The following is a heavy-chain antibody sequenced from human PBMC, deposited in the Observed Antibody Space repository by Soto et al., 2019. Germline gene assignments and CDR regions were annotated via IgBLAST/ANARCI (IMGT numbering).Heavy chain of an antibody. CDR1: GFPFNNDA. CDR2: ISGTGGST. J-gene: IGHJ4*02. CDR3: AKDRLGGNFDY. V-gene: IGHV3-23*01. Sequence: GGSLGLSCAPSGFPFNNDARNWVRQAPGKGLEWVATISGTGGSTYYADSVKGRFTISRDNSKNTLYLQMNSLRVEDTAVYYCAKDRLGGNFDYWGQGTQVTVSS.